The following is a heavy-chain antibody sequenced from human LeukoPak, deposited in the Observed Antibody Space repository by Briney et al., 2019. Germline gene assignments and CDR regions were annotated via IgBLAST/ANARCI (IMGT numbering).Heavy chain of an antibody. J-gene: IGHJ4*02. CDR1: GFTFSSYS. D-gene: IGHD1-26*01. Sequence: GGSLRLFCAASGFTFSSYSMNWVRQAPGKGLEWVSSISSSSSYIYYADSVKGRFTISRDNAKNSLYLQMNSLRAEDTAVYYCARDGIVGADSGDYWGQGTLVIVSS. CDR3: ARDGIVGADSGDY. CDR2: ISSSSSYI. V-gene: IGHV3-21*01.